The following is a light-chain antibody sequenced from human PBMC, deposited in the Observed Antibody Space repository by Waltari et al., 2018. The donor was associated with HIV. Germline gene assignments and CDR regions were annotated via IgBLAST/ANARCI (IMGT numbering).Light chain of an antibody. CDR1: QNVESD. V-gene: IGKV1-5*03. Sequence: DIQMTQSPSTLSASVGDRVTFTCRASQNVESDLAWYQQKPGTAPKLLMYQTSALQTGVPSRFSGLGSGTDFSLTSSSLQPDDFATYYCQQYNRYPITFGGGTRV. CDR3: QQYNRYPIT. J-gene: IGKJ4*01. CDR2: QTS.